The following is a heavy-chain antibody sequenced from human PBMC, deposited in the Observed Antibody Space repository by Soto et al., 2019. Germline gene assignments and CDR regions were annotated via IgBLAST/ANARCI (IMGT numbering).Heavy chain of an antibody. CDR1: GGSISSDPYY. Sequence: PSETLSLTCTVSGGSISSDPYYWGLIRQPPGKGLECIGSFNYAGSTYYNPSLQSRATISVDTSKNQFSLRLSSVTAADTALYYCASRRNGSPSDYWGQGTLVTVS. V-gene: IGHV4-39*01. CDR3: ASRRNGSPSDY. D-gene: IGHD2-8*01. J-gene: IGHJ4*02. CDR2: FNYAGST.